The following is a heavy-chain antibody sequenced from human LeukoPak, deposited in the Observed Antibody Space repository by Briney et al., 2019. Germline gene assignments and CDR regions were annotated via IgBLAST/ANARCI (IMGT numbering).Heavy chain of an antibody. CDR3: ARSATTILVMNYFDP. J-gene: IGHJ5*02. D-gene: IGHD3-22*01. CDR1: GFTFSSYS. Sequence: QSGGSLRLSCAASGFTFSSYSMNWVRQAPGKGLEWVSYISGSSSTIYYADSVKGRFTISRDNAKNSLYLQTNSLRAEDTAIYYCARSATTILVMNYFDPWGQGTLVTVSS. V-gene: IGHV3-48*01. CDR2: ISGSSSTI.